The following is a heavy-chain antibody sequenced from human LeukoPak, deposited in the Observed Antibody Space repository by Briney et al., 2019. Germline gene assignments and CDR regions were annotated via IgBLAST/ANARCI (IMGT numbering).Heavy chain of an antibody. V-gene: IGHV1-46*01. CDR2: INPSGGST. J-gene: IGHJ4*02. Sequence: ASVKVSCKASGYTFTSYYMHWARQAPGQGLEWVGIINPSGGSTSYAQKFQGRVTMTRDTSTSTVYMELSSLRSEDTAVYYCARDHGPGGNSGWVDYWGEGTLVTVSS. D-gene: IGHD4-23*01. CDR1: GYTFTSYY. CDR3: ARDHGPGGNSGWVDY.